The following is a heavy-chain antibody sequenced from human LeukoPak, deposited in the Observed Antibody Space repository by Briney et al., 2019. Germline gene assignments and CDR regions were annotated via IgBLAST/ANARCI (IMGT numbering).Heavy chain of an antibody. CDR3: ARDGAAAANLYYYYYYMDV. Sequence: GGSLRLSCAASGFNFSTYSMNWVRQAPGKGLEWISYISSSSSTIYYADSVKGRFTISRDNAKNSLYLQMNSLRAEDTAVYYCARDGAAAANLYYYYYYMDVWGKGTTVTISS. CDR2: ISSSSSTI. V-gene: IGHV3-48*04. CDR1: GFNFSTYS. J-gene: IGHJ6*03. D-gene: IGHD6-13*01.